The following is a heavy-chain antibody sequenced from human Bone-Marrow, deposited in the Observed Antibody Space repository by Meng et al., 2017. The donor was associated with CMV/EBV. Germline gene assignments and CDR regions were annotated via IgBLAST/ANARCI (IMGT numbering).Heavy chain of an antibody. J-gene: IGHJ6*02. CDR2: IYSGGDT. V-gene: IGHV3-66*02. Sequence: GESLKISCELSRLTVSNNYMSWVRQAPGEGLEWVSVIYSGGDTHYADSVKGRFTISRDNSKNTLYLQMNSLRAEDTAVYYCAREIGVVVVPAAIKFDYYGMDVWGQGTTVTVSS. D-gene: IGHD2-2*01. CDR1: RLTVSNNY. CDR3: AREIGVVVVPAAIKFDYYGMDV.